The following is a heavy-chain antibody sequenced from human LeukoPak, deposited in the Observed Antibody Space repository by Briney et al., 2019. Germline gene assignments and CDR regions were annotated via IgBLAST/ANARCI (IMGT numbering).Heavy chain of an antibody. V-gene: IGHV4-39*01. Sequence: PSETLSLTCTVSGGSISSSSYYWGWIRQPPGKGLERIGSIYYSGSTYYNPSLKSRVTISVDTSKNQFSLKLSSVTAADTAVYYCARFSSSSSYFDYWGQGTLVTVSS. CDR3: ARFSSSSSYFDY. CDR1: GGSISSSSYY. J-gene: IGHJ4*02. D-gene: IGHD6-13*01. CDR2: IYYSGST.